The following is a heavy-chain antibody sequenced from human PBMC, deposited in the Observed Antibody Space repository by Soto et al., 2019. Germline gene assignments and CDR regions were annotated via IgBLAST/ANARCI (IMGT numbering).Heavy chain of an antibody. CDR1: GFSFSNFA. V-gene: IGHV3-23*01. J-gene: IGHJ3*02. CDR3: ATSSKTTGATGAFDI. Sequence: EVQLLESGGGLVQPGGSLRLSCVASGFSFSNFAMTWVRQTPGKGLEWVSAISDSGDNTYYADSVKGRFTISRDNSKTTRYLQMNSLSGEDTAVYYCATSSKTTGATGAFDIWGRGTMVTVSS. CDR2: ISDSGDNT. D-gene: IGHD4-17*01.